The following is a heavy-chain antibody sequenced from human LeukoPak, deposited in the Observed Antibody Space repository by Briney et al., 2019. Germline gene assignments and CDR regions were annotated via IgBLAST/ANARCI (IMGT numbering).Heavy chain of an antibody. J-gene: IGHJ4*02. CDR1: GFTFTNYW. CDR3: ASSNSGLDY. Sequence: GGSLRLSCAASGFTFTNYWMSWVRQAPGKGLELVANIKQDRSEKYYVDSVKGRFTISRDNAKNSLYLQMNSLRAEDTAVYYCASSNSGLDYWGQGTLVTVSS. D-gene: IGHD1-26*01. V-gene: IGHV3-7*01. CDR2: IKQDRSEK.